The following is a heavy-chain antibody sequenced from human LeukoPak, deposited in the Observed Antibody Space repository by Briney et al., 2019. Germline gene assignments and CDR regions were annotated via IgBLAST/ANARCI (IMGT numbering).Heavy chain of an antibody. J-gene: IGHJ5*02. Sequence: PGVSLRLSCAASGVSLSSNFMIWVRQAPGKGLEWVSLIYSGGEASYADSVKGRFSISRDNSKNTLYLQMNSLRVEDAAVYYCTRDPPAVAINTYAWGQGTLVTVSS. CDR1: GVSLSSNF. CDR2: IYSGGEA. V-gene: IGHV3-66*01. D-gene: IGHD6-13*01. CDR3: TRDPPAVAINTYA.